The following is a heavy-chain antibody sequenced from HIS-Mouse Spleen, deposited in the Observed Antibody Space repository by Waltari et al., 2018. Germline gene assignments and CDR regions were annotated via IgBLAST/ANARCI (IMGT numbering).Heavy chain of an antibody. CDR2: IYYSGRT. CDR1: GGSISSSSYY. D-gene: IGHD6-13*01. CDR3: AREIPYSSSWYDWYFDL. Sequence: QLQLQESGPGLVKPSETLSLTCTVSGGSISSSSYYWGWIRRPPGKGLAWIGSIYYSGRTYYNPSLKSRVTISVDTSTNQFSLKLSSVTAADTAVYYCAREIPYSSSWYDWYFDLWGRGTLVTVSS. V-gene: IGHV4-39*07. J-gene: IGHJ2*01.